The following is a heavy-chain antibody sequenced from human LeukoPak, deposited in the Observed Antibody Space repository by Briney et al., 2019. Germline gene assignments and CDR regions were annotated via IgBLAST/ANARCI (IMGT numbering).Heavy chain of an antibody. D-gene: IGHD3-10*01. V-gene: IGHV4-30-4*01. CDR2: IYYSGST. CDR3: ARVGAPLGDPLDY. Sequence: PSETLSPTCTVSGGSISSGDYYWSWIRQPPGKGLEWIGYIYYSGSTYYNPSLKSRVTISVDTSKNQFSLKLSSVTAADTAVYYCARVGAPLGDPLDYWGQGTLVTVSS. J-gene: IGHJ4*02. CDR1: GGSISSGDYY.